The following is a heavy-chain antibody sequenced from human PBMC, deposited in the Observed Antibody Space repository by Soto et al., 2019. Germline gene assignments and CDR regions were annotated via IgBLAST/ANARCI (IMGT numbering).Heavy chain of an antibody. D-gene: IGHD3-10*01. CDR1: GGTFSSYA. V-gene: IGHV1-69*01. Sequence: QVQLVQSGAEVKKPGSSVKVSCKASGGTFSSYAISWVRQAPGQGPEWMGGIIPIFGTANYAQKFQGRITIAADESTSTAYMQLSSLRSEDTAVYYCAVSITLVRGRLSWFDPWGQGTLVTVSS. CDR3: AVSITLVRGRLSWFDP. J-gene: IGHJ5*02. CDR2: IIPIFGTA.